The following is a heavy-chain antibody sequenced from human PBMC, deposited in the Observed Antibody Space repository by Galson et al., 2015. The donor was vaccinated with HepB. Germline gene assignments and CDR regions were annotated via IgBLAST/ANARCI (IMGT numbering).Heavy chain of an antibody. Sequence: SLRLSCEASGFTFSSYSMNWVRQAPGKGLEWVSYISSSSSTIYYADSVKGRFTISRDNAKNSLYMQMNSLRAEDTAVYYCARDFVGRIVGATTPSYWGQGTLVTVSS. CDR3: ARDFVGRIVGATTPSY. CDR2: ISSSSSTI. D-gene: IGHD1-26*01. V-gene: IGHV3-48*01. CDR1: GFTFSSYS. J-gene: IGHJ4*02.